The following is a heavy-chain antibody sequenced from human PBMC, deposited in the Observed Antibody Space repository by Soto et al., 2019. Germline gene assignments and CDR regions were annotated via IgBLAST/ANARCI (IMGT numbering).Heavy chain of an antibody. CDR2: IYSGGST. Sequence: EVQLVETGGGLIQPGGSLRLSCAASGFTVSSNYMSWVRQAPGKGLEWVSVIYSGGSTYYADSVKGRFTISRDNSKNTLYIQMNSLRAEDTAVYYCARSYYDILTGLGGGDAFDIWGQGTMVTVSS. CDR1: GFTVSSNY. J-gene: IGHJ3*02. D-gene: IGHD3-9*01. V-gene: IGHV3-53*02. CDR3: ARSYYDILTGLGGGDAFDI.